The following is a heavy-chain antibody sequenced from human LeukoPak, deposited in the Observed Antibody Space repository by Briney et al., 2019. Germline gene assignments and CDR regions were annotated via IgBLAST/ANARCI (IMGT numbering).Heavy chain of an antibody. CDR2: IRYDGSNK. J-gene: IGHJ5*02. CDR3: ARGGTVTTNNWFDP. V-gene: IGHV3-30*02. Sequence: PGGSLRLSCAASGFTFSSYGMHWVRQAPGKGLEWVAFIRYDGSNKYYADSVKGRFTISRDNSKNTLYLHVNSLRAEDTAVYYCARGGTVTTNNWFDPWSQGTLVTVSS. CDR1: GFTFSSYG. D-gene: IGHD4-17*01.